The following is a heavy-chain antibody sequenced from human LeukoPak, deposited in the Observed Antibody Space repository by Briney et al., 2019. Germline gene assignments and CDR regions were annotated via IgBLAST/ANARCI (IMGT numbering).Heavy chain of an antibody. CDR3: AKDGVDYDFWSGYFHVDY. CDR2: ISGSGTST. CDR1: GFTFNNFP. D-gene: IGHD3-3*01. Sequence: GGSLRLSCAASGFTFNNFPMARVRQAPGKGLEWVSAISGSGTSTYYADSVKGRFTISRDNSKNTLYVQMNSLRAEDTAVYYCAKDGVDYDFWSGYFHVDYWGQGILVTVSS. J-gene: IGHJ4*02. V-gene: IGHV3-23*01.